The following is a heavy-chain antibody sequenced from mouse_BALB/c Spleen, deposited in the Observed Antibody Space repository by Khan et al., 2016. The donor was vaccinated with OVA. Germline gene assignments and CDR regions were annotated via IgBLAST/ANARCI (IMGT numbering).Heavy chain of an antibody. Sequence: QVQLQQSVPELVNPGASLKVSCKASGYTFTDYIIGWVKQSTRQGLEWIGDIFPGSGTPYYNEKFKDKATLTADKSSNTAYMHISSLHTTDPAVYFCARGGYSVFAYWGQGTLVTVSA. V-gene: IGHV1-77*01. CDR1: GYTFTDYI. J-gene: IGHJ3*01. D-gene: IGHD1-1*01. CDR3: ARGGYSVFAY. CDR2: IFPGSGTP.